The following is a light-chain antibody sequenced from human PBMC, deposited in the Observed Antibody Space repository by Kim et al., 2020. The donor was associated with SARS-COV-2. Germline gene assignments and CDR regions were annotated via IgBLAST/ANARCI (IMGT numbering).Light chain of an antibody. J-gene: IGLJ2*01. CDR2: QNG. CDR1: KLGDRY. Sequence: VSPGQTASITCSGDKLGDRYACWYQEEPGLSPVMVIYQNGKRPSGIHERFSGSNSGNTASLTISGTQAMDEADYYCQAWDSSTAVFGGGTQLTVL. V-gene: IGLV3-1*01. CDR3: QAWDSSTAV.